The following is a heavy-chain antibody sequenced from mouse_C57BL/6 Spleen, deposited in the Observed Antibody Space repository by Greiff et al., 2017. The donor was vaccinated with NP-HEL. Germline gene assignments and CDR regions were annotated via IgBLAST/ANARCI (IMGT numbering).Heavy chain of an antibody. CDR3: AREVTIYDGYSPWFAY. CDR1: GYTFTSYW. D-gene: IGHD2-3*01. CDR2: IHPNSGST. J-gene: IGHJ3*01. V-gene: IGHV1-64*01. Sequence: QVQLKQPGAELVKPGASVKLSCKASGYTFTSYWMHWVKQRPGQGLEWIGMIHPNSGSTNYNEKFKSKATLTVDKSSSTAYMQLSSLTSEDSAVYYCAREVTIYDGYSPWFAYWGQGTLVTVSA.